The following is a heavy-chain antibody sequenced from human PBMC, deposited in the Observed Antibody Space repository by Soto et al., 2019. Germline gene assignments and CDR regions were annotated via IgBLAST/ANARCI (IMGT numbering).Heavy chain of an antibody. D-gene: IGHD2-2*01. CDR1: GGSISSGGYY. CDR2: IYYSGST. J-gene: IGHJ5*02. V-gene: IGHV4-31*03. Sequence: PSETLSLTCTVSGGSISSGGYYWSWIRQHPGKGLEWIGYIYYSGSTYYNPSLKSRVTISVDTSKNQFSLKLSSVTAADTAVYYCARDSADCSSTSCYGFDPWGQGTLVTVSS. CDR3: ARDSADCSSTSCYGFDP.